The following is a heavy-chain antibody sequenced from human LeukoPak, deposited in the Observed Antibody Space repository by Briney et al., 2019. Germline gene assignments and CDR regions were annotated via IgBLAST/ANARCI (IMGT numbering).Heavy chain of an antibody. J-gene: IGHJ3*02. CDR1: GGSISSGGYY. CDR3: ASSTYYDILTGYLPHAFDI. Sequence: SETLSLTCTVSGGSISSGGYYWSWIRQHPGKGLEWIGYIYYSGSTYYNPSLKSRVTISVDTSKNQFSLKLSSVTAADTAVYYCASSTYYDILTGYLPHAFDIGAKGQWSPSLQ. CDR2: IYYSGST. D-gene: IGHD3-9*01. V-gene: IGHV4-31*03.